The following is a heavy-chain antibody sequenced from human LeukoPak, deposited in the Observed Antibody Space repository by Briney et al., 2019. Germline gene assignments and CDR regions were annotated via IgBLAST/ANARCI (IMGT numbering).Heavy chain of an antibody. CDR2: IYYSGST. V-gene: IGHV4-59*12. CDR1: GGSTSSYY. CDR3: ARDSTVTKGAGGYYYYYMDV. J-gene: IGHJ6*03. D-gene: IGHD4-17*01. Sequence: NASETLSLTCTVSGGSTSSYYWSWIRQPPGKGLEWIGYIYYSGSTNYNPSLKSRVTISVDTSKNQFSLKLSSVTAADTAVYYCARDSTVTKGAGGYYYYYMDVWGKGTTVTISS.